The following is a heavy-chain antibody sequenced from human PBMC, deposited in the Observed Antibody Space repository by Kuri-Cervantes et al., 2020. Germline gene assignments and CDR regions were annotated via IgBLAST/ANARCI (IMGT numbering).Heavy chain of an antibody. J-gene: IGHJ5*02. CDR1: GYTFTGYY. Sequence: SVKVSCKASGYTFTGYYMHWVRQAPGQGLEWMGWINPNSGGTNYAQRFQGWVTMTRDTSISTAYMELSRLRSGDTAVYYCARVDRSWAWFDPWGQGTLVTVSS. D-gene: IGHD2-15*01. V-gene: IGHV1-2*04. CDR3: ARVDRSWAWFDP. CDR2: INPNSGGT.